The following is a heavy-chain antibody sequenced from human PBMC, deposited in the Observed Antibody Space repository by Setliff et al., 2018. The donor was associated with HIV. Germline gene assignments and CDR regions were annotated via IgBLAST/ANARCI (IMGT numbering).Heavy chain of an antibody. Sequence: ASVKVSCKASGGTFSSYAISWVRQAPGQGLEWMGGIIPIFGTANYAQKFRGRVTITADESTSTAYMELSSLRSEDTAVYYCARDGPIAAAGTEGLWFDPWGQGTLVTVSS. CDR2: IIPIFGTA. J-gene: IGHJ5*02. CDR1: GGTFSSYA. V-gene: IGHV1-69*13. D-gene: IGHD6-13*01. CDR3: ARDGPIAAAGTEGLWFDP.